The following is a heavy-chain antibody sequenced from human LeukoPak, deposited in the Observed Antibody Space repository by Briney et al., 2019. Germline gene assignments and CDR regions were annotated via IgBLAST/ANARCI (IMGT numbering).Heavy chain of an antibody. D-gene: IGHD6-13*01. CDR3: ARDSAGSSSWYKVAVFRGIDY. Sequence: GGSLRLSCAASGFTFSSYAMHWVRQAPREGLEWVAVISYDGSNKYYADSVKGRFTISRDNSKNTLYLQMNSLRAEDTAVYYCARDSAGSSSWYKVAVFRGIDYWGQGTLVTVSS. J-gene: IGHJ4*02. CDR1: GFTFSSYA. CDR2: ISYDGSNK. V-gene: IGHV3-30-3*01.